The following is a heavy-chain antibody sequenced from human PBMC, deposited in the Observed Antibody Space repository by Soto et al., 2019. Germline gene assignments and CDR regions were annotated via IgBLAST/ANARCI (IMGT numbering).Heavy chain of an antibody. CDR1: GGSVTSYY. CDR3: ARALYGSGVLDV. CDR2: IYYSGST. V-gene: IGHV4-59*02. Sequence: SETLSLTCTVSGGSVTSYYWSCIRQPPGKALEWIGTIYYSGSTTYNPSLKSRVTISVDTSKNQFSLKLGSVTAADTAVYFCARALYGSGVLDVWGQGTKVTVYS. J-gene: IGHJ6*02. D-gene: IGHD3-10*01.